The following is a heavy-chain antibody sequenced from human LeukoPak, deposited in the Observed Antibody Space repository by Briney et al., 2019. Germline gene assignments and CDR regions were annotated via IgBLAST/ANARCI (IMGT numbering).Heavy chain of an antibody. CDR1: GFTFSGYA. Sequence: GTSLRLSCAASGFTFSGYAMHWVRQAPGKGLEWVAVISYDGREEYYADSVKGRFTVSRDNSKNTMYLQMNSLRAEDTAVYYCAKTTTVSTYDYWGQGTLVTVSS. CDR3: AKTTTVSTYDY. V-gene: IGHV3-30*18. CDR2: ISYDGREE. D-gene: IGHD4-17*01. J-gene: IGHJ4*02.